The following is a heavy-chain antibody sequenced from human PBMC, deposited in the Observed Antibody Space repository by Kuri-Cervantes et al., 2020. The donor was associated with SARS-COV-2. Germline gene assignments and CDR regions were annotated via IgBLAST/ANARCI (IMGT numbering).Heavy chain of an antibody. J-gene: IGHJ5*02. CDR1: GFTVNSNY. CDR2: IYSSGST. V-gene: IGHV3-53*01. CDR3: ARGRGPGDFWSGLNWFDP. Sequence: GESLKISCAASGFTVNSNYMSWVRQAPGKGLEWVSVIYSSGSTNYADSVKGRFTISRDNFKYTLYLQMSSLRAEDTAVYYCARGRGPGDFWSGLNWFDPWGQGTLVTVSS. D-gene: IGHD3-3*01.